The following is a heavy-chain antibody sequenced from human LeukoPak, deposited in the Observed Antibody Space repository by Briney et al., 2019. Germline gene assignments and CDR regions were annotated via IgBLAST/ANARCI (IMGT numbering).Heavy chain of an antibody. D-gene: IGHD6-19*01. CDR1: GFTFSSYA. CDR2: ISGSGGGT. V-gene: IGHV3-23*01. CDR3: AKFPQGGQWLVRHWFDP. Sequence: GGSLRLSCAASGFTFSSYAMSCVRQAPGKGLEGVSGISGSGGGTYYADSVKGRFTISRDNSKNTLYLQMNSLRAEDTAVYYCAKFPQGGQWLVRHWFDPWGQGTLVTVSS. J-gene: IGHJ5*02.